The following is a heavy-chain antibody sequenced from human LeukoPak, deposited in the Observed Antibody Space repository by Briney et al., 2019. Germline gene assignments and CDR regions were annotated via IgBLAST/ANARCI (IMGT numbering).Heavy chain of an antibody. CDR3: ARHGQERAMVTPLYYFGY. CDR2: VSHSGST. D-gene: IGHD5-18*01. J-gene: IGHJ4*02. CDR1: GGPISNYF. V-gene: IGHV4-59*08. Sequence: KSSETLSLTCSVSGGPISNYFWSWIRQPPGKGMEWIGFVSHSGSTNYNPSLKSRVTISVDTSKNKFSLKLTSVTAADAAVYYCARHGQERAMVTPLYYFGYWGQGTLVTVSS.